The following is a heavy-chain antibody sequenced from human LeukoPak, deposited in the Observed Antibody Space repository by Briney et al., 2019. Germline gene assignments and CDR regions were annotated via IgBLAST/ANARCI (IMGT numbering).Heavy chain of an antibody. V-gene: IGHV4-39*07. CDR3: ARGPKLELRSSGWLPGDY. CDR1: GGSMNINNYY. Sequence: SETLSLTCTVSGGSMNINNYYWAWIRQPPGKGLEWLGSIYYTGTTYYNPSLNHRVTISVDPSKNQFSLNLSSVTAADTAVYYCARGPKLELRSSGWLPGDYWGQGTLVTVSS. CDR2: IYYTGTT. D-gene: IGHD1-7*01. J-gene: IGHJ4*02.